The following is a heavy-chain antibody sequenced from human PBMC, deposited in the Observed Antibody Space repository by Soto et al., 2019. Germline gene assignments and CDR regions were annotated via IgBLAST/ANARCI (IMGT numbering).Heavy chain of an antibody. V-gene: IGHV1-3*01. J-gene: IGHJ3*01. Sequence: QVQLVQSGAEVRKPGASVNISCRASGFTFSDHLINWVRQVPGQSLEWMGWINPANGNTKYSQTFQGRVTISRHSAASIVYVEVSDLTSEDTAVFYCARDILSVGPRANEAFDVWGQGTMVTVSS. CDR3: ARDILSVGPRANEAFDV. D-gene: IGHD2-8*02. CDR1: GFTFSDHL. CDR2: INPANGNT.